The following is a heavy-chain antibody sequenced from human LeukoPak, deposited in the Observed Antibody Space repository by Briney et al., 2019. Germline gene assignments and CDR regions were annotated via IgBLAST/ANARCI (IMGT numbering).Heavy chain of an antibody. CDR3: ARARYLDY. V-gene: IGHV3-11*06. CDR2: ISSSNYT. Sequence: GGSLRLSCAASGFTFSDYCMSWIRQAPGKGLEWVSYISSSNYTNYADSVKGRFTTSRDNAKNSLYLQMNSLRDEDTAVYYCARARYLDYWGQGTLVTVSS. D-gene: IGHD1-14*01. CDR1: GFTFSDYC. J-gene: IGHJ4*02.